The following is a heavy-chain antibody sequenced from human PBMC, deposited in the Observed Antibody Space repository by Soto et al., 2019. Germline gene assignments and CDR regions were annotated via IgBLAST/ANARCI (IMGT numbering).Heavy chain of an antibody. J-gene: IGHJ4*02. V-gene: IGHV3-23*01. CDR2: IVASGGIT. CDR1: GFTFSSYP. D-gene: IGHD6-25*01. Sequence: EGQLLESGGGLAQPGGSLRLSCAASGFTFSSYPMSWVRQAPGQGLEWVSGIVASGGITYYADSVAGRFTISRDNSKTTLYLQMNRLSAEDTAVYCGANRSAATSRVGYDYWGQGTLVTVSS. CDR3: ANRSAATSRVGYDY.